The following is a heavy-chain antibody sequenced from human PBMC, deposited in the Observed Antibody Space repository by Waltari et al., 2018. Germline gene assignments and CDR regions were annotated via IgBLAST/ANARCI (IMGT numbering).Heavy chain of an antibody. J-gene: IGHJ5*02. Sequence: QVQLVQSGAEVKKPGASVKVSCKASGYTFTGYYMHWVRQAPGQGLEVMGWSNPNSGGTNYAQKFQGRVTMTRETSISTAYMELRRLRSDDTAVYYCARYGSGSDNWFDPWGQGTLVTVSS. D-gene: IGHD3-10*01. CDR3: ARYGSGSDNWFDP. CDR1: GYTFTGYY. V-gene: IGHV1-2*02. CDR2: SNPNSGGT.